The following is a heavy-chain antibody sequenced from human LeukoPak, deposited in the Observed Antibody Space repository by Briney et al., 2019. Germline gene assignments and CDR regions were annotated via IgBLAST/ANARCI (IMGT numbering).Heavy chain of an antibody. CDR1: GGSIGSSTYY. V-gene: IGHV4-39*01. Sequence: KPSETLSLTCTVSGGSIGSSTYYWGWIRQPPGKGLEWIGSIYYTGNTYYNPSLKSRVTIYVDTSQNQFSLKLSSVTAADTAVYYCARRVEDYYDSSGYYSDAFDIWVQGTMVTVSS. J-gene: IGHJ3*02. CDR2: IYYTGNT. D-gene: IGHD3-22*01. CDR3: ARRVEDYYDSSGYYSDAFDI.